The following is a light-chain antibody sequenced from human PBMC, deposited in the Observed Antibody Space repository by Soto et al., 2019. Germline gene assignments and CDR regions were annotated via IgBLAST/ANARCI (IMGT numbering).Light chain of an antibody. CDR1: QSVITY. J-gene: IGKJ5*01. Sequence: ILLTQAPATLSLSPGERVSFSCRASQSVITYLGWYQHKPGQAPRLLISDASNRATGIPARFSGSGSGTDFTLTISSLEPEDFAVYYCQQRSNLVSFGQGTRLEI. CDR3: QQRSNLVS. V-gene: IGKV3-11*01. CDR2: DAS.